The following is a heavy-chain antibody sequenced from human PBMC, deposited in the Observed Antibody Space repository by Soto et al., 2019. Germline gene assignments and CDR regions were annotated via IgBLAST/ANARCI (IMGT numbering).Heavy chain of an antibody. CDR2: ISGSGGST. Sequence: EVQLLESGGGLVQPGGSLRLSCAASGFTFSSYAMSWVRQAPGKGLEWVSAISGSGGSTYYADSVKGRFTISRDNSKHTLYLQMNSLRAEDTAVYYCAKTLPRQLYYYGSGSPFGMDVWGQGTTVTVSS. D-gene: IGHD3-10*01. J-gene: IGHJ6*02. V-gene: IGHV3-23*01. CDR3: AKTLPRQLYYYGSGSPFGMDV. CDR1: GFTFSSYA.